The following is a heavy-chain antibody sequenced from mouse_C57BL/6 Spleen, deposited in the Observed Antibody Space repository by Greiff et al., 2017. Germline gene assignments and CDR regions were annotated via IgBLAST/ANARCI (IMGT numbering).Heavy chain of an antibody. J-gene: IGHJ3*01. CDR1: GYTFTDYN. Sequence: EVQLQQSGPELVKPGASVKMSCKASGYTFTDYNMHWVKQSHGKSLEWIGYINPNNGGTSYNQKFKGKATLTVNKSSSTAYMELRSLTSEDSAVYYCAKHYDGYYLWAYWGQGTLVTVSA. CDR2: INPNNGGT. D-gene: IGHD2-3*01. V-gene: IGHV1-22*01. CDR3: AKHYDGYYLWAY.